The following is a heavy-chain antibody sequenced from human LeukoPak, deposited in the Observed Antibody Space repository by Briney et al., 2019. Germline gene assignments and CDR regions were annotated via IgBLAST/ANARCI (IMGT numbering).Heavy chain of an antibody. CDR2: ISGSGGST. Sequence: PGGSLRLSCAASGFTFSSYAMSWVRQAPGKGLEWVSAISGSGGSTYYADSVKGRFTISRDNSKNTLYLQMNSLRAEDTAVYYCAKEGRAGYYGSGSYYSLNWGQGTLVTVSS. D-gene: IGHD3-10*01. CDR3: AKEGRAGYYGSGSYYSLN. CDR1: GFTFSSYA. V-gene: IGHV3-23*01. J-gene: IGHJ4*02.